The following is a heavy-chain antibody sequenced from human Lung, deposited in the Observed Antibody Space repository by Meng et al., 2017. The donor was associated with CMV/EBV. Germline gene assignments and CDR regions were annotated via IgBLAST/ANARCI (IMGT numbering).Heavy chain of an antibody. J-gene: IGHJ5*02. CDR3: VRDLPPYYDFWSGYLDL. Sequence: GESLKISCAASGFTFGGYCMNWVRQAPGKGLEWISSISSSSTYIYYADSVKGRFTISRDNAENSLYLEMNSLRPEDTAVYYCVRDLPPYYDFWSGYLDLWGQGAXVTVSS. CDR1: GFTFGGYC. V-gene: IGHV3-21*01. CDR2: ISSSSTYI. D-gene: IGHD3-3*01.